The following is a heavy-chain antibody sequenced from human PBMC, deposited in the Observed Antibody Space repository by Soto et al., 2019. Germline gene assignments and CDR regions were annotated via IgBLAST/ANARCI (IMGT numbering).Heavy chain of an antibody. J-gene: IGHJ1*01. Sequence: ASVKVSCKASGYTFTSYGISWVRQAPGQGLEWMGWISAYNGNTNYAQKLQGRVTMTTDTSTSTAYMELRSLRSDDTAVYYCARDTRYYYGSGSYTTAFQHWGQGTLVTVSS. CDR2: ISAYNGNT. CDR3: ARDTRYYYGSGSYTTAFQH. V-gene: IGHV1-18*01. CDR1: GYTFTSYG. D-gene: IGHD3-10*01.